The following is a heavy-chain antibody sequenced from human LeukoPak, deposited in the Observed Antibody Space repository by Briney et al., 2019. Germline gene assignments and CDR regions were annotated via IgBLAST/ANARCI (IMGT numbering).Heavy chain of an antibody. CDR3: ARAGYSYAPNWFDP. CDR1: GGSIGSGGYS. CDR2: IYHSGST. J-gene: IGHJ5*02. D-gene: IGHD5-18*01. Sequence: SQTLSLTCAVSGGSIGSGGYSWSWIRQPPGKGLEWIGYIYHSGSTYYNPSLKSRVTISVDRSKNQFSLKLSSVTAADTAVYYCARAGYSYAPNWFDPWGQGTLVTVSS. V-gene: IGHV4-30-2*01.